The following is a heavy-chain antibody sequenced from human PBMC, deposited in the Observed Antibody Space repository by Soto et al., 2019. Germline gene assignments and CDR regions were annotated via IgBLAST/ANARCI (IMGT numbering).Heavy chain of an antibody. Sequence: EVQLVESGGGVVQPGGSLRLSCAASGFTIGDYWMSWVRQAPGKGLEWVANIKQDGSEKYYVDSVKGRFTISRDSAKNSLYLQMNSLRGDDTAVYYCARTIVVVVPDNFDHWGQGTPVTVSS. CDR2: IKQDGSEK. D-gene: IGHD3-22*01. V-gene: IGHV3-7*01. CDR3: ARTIVVVVPDNFDH. J-gene: IGHJ4*02. CDR1: GFTIGDYW.